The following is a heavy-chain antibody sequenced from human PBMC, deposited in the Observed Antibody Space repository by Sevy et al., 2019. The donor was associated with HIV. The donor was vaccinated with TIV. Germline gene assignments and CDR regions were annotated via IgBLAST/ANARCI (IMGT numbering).Heavy chain of an antibody. CDR2: IYYSGST. Sequence: SETLSLTCTVSGGSISSGGYYWSWIRQHPGKGLEWIGYIYYSGSTYYNPSLKSRVTMSVDTSKNQFSLKLSSVTAADTAVYYCARVSRTVTTDYWGQGTLVTVSS. D-gene: IGHD4-4*01. V-gene: IGHV4-31*03. J-gene: IGHJ4*02. CDR3: ARVSRTVTTDY. CDR1: GGSISSGGYY.